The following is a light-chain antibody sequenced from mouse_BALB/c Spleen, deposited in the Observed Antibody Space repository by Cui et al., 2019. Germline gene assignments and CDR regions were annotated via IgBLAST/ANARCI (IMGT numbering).Light chain of an antibody. CDR2: RTS. V-gene: IGKV4-58*01. Sequence: ENVLTQSPAIMAASLGQKVTMTCSASSSVSSSYLHWYQQKSGASPKPLIHRTSNLASGVPARFSGSGSGTSYSLTISSVEAEDDATYYCQQRSGYPFTFGAGTKLELK. CDR3: QQRSGYPFT. CDR1: SSVSSSY. J-gene: IGKJ5*01.